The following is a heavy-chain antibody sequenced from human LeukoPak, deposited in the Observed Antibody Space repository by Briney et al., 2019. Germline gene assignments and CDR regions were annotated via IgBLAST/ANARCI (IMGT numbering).Heavy chain of an antibody. D-gene: IGHD6-13*01. Sequence: ALVKVSCKASGYTFTGYYMHWVRQAPGQGLEWMGWINPNSGGTNYAQKFQGRVTMTRDTSISTAYMELSRLRSDDTAVYYCAREAAAGTIQYWFDPWGQGTLVTVSS. CDR3: AREAAAGTIQYWFDP. J-gene: IGHJ5*02. V-gene: IGHV1-2*02. CDR1: GYTFTGYY. CDR2: INPNSGGT.